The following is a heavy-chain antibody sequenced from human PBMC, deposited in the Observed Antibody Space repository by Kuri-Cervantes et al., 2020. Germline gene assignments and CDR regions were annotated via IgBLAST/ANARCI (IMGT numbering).Heavy chain of an antibody. Sequence: GSLRLSCTVSGDSVSSYYWSWIRQPPGKGLEWIGYIYYSGSTYYNPSLKSRVTISVDTSKNQFSLKLSSVTAADTAVYYCYRYSGYVSMDVWGQGTTVTVSS. CDR3: YRYSGYVSMDV. CDR1: GDSVSSYY. CDR2: IYYSGST. V-gene: IGHV4-59*06. J-gene: IGHJ6*02. D-gene: IGHD5-12*01.